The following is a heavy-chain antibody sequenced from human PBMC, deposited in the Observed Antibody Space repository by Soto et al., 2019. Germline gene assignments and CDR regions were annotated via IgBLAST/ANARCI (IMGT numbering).Heavy chain of an antibody. D-gene: IGHD6-19*01. J-gene: IGHJ4*02. CDR1: GFTFSSYE. Sequence: GGSLRLSCAGSGFTFSSYEMNWVRQAPGKGLEWVSYISRSGDVIYYADSVKGRFTVSRDNAKNSLYLQMNSLRAEDTAVYYCAREPGVSSGWYVDYWGQGTLVTVSS. V-gene: IGHV3-48*03. CDR3: AREPGVSSGWYVDY. CDR2: ISRSGDVI.